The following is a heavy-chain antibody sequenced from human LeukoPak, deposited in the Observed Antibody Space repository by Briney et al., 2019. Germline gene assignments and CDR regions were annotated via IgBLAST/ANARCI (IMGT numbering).Heavy chain of an antibody. V-gene: IGHV3-30*02. CDR2: IRYDGSNK. CDR3: AKDGYCSGGSCYLWAWATGGKEYYFDY. CDR1: GFTFSSYG. D-gene: IGHD2-15*01. J-gene: IGHJ4*02. Sequence: PGGSLRLSCAASGFTFSSYGMHWVRQAPGKGLEWVAFIRYDGSNKYYADSVKGRFTISRDNSKNTLYLQMNSLRAEDTAVYYCAKDGYCSGGSCYLWAWATGGKEYYFDYWGQGTLVTVSS.